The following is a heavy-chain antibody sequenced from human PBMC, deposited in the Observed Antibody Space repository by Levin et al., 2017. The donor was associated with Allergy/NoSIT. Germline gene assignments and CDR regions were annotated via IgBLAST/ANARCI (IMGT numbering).Heavy chain of an antibody. D-gene: IGHD5-12*01. CDR1: GGSFSGYY. J-gene: IGHJ4*02. Sequence: SQTLSLTCAVYGGSFSGYYWSWIRQPPGKGLEWIGEINHSGSTNYNPSLKSRVTISVDTSKNQFSLKLSSVTAADTAVYYCARGRERRVDIVATSRIAAAGLDYWGQGTLVTVSS. CDR2: INHSGST. CDR3: ARGRERRVDIVATSRIAAAGLDY. V-gene: IGHV4-34*01.